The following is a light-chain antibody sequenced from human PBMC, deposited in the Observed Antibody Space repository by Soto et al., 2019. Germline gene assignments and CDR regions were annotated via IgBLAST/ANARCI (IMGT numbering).Light chain of an antibody. CDR2: GAS. Sequence: EIVMTQSPATLSVSLGERATLSCRASYSVSNKLGWYQQRPGQAPRLLISGASTRARGIPDRFSGSGSGTEFTLTITSLQSEDFAVYYCHQYNNWPLTFGPGTKVDI. J-gene: IGKJ3*01. CDR3: HQYNNWPLT. CDR1: YSVSNK. V-gene: IGKV3-15*01.